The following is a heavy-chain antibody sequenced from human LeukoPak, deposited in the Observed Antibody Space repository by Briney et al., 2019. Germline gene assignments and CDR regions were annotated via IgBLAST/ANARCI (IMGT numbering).Heavy chain of an antibody. Sequence: ASETLSLTCTVSGGSISSGDYYWSWIRHPPGKSLAMIGYIYYSGTTYYNPSLKSRVTISVDTSKNQFSLKLNSVTAADTAVYYCARKRYDDPYFFDYWGQGTLVTVSS. V-gene: IGHV4-30-4*01. CDR1: GGSISSGDYY. J-gene: IGHJ4*02. CDR3: ARKRYDDPYFFDY. D-gene: IGHD3-16*01. CDR2: IYYSGTT.